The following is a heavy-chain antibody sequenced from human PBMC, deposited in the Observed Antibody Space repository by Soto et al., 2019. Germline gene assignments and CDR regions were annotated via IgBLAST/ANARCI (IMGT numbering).Heavy chain of an antibody. CDR1: GFTFSSYG. D-gene: IGHD5-12*01. CDR3: ARYRGGYVPSYFDY. CDR2: IWYDGSNK. Sequence: QVQLVESGGGVVQPGRSLRLSCAASGFTFSSYGMHWVRQAPGKGLEWVAVIWYDGSNKYYADSVKGRFTISRDTSKDTLYLPRYSLRAEDTAVYYGARYRGGYVPSYFDYWGQGTLVTVSS. V-gene: IGHV3-33*01. J-gene: IGHJ4*02.